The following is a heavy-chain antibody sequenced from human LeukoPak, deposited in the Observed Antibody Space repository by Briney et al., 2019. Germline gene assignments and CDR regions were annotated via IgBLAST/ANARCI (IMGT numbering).Heavy chain of an antibody. V-gene: IGHV3-30-3*01. J-gene: IGHJ3*02. CDR2: ISYDGSNK. CDR1: GFTFSSYA. Sequence: GGSLRLSCAASGFTFSSYAMHWVRQAPGKGLEWVAVISYDGSNKYYADSVKGRFTISRDNSKNTLYLQMNSLRAEDTAVYYCAREGAFDIWGQGTMVTVSS. CDR3: AREGAFDI.